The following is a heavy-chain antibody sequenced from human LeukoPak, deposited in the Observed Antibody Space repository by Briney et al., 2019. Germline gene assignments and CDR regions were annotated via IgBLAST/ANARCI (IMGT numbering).Heavy chain of an antibody. J-gene: IGHJ3*02. CDR1: GYTLTELS. CDR3: ATWSLGNWNDKVAFDS. V-gene: IGHV1-24*01. CDR2: FDPEDGET. D-gene: IGHD1-1*01. Sequence: ASVKVSCQVSGYTLTELSMHWVRQAPGKGLEWMGGFDPEDGETIYAQKFQGRVTMTEDTSTDTAYMELSSLRSEDTAVYDCATWSLGNWNDKVAFDSWGQGTMVTVSS.